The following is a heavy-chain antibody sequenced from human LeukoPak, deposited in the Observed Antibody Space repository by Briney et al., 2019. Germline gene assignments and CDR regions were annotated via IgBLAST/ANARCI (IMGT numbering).Heavy chain of an antibody. D-gene: IGHD4-11*01. CDR3: AKDYSNYSMGY. Sequence: ASVKISRKVSGYTFTDYYMHWVQQAPGKGLEWMGLVDPEDGETIYAEKFQGRVTITADTSTDTAYMELSSLRSEDTAVYYCAKDYSNYSMGYWGQGTLVTVSS. V-gene: IGHV1-69-2*01. J-gene: IGHJ4*02. CDR2: VDPEDGET. CDR1: GYTFTDYY.